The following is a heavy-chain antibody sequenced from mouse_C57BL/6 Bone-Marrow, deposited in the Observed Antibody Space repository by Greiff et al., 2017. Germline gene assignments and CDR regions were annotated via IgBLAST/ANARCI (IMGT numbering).Heavy chain of an antibody. CDR3: ARNYYGSRYFDV. V-gene: IGHV1-82*01. Sequence: QVQLQQSGPELVKPGASVKISCKASGYAFSSSWMNWVKQRPGTGLEWIGRIYPGDGDTNYNGKFKGKATLTADKSSSTAYMQLSSLTSEDSAVYFCARNYYGSRYFDVWGTGTTVTVSS. J-gene: IGHJ1*03. CDR1: GYAFSSSW. CDR2: IYPGDGDT. D-gene: IGHD1-1*01.